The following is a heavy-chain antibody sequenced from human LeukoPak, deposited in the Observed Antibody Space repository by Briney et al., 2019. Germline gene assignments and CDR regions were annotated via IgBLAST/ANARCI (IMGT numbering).Heavy chain of an antibody. CDR3: ARGRVSSSTWHSTYYYYFYMDV. D-gene: IGHD4-11*01. J-gene: IGHJ6*03. V-gene: IGHV4-59*01. CDR1: AHSLTIYY. CDR2: IHHTGTT. Sequence: SETLSLTCSVSAHSLTIYYGTWIRQPPGKGLEWIGYIHHTGTTNYNPSLNSRVTISRDTSKNHFSLQLSSVTAADTAVYFCARGRVSSSTWHSTYYYYFYMDVWGKGTTVTVSS.